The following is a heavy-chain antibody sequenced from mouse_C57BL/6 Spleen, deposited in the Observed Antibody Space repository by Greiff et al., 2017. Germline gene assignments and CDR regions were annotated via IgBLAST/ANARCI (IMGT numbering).Heavy chain of an antibody. V-gene: IGHV1-55*01. J-gene: IGHJ3*01. D-gene: IGHD2-4*01. Sequence: QVQLQQPGAELVKPGASVKMSCKASGYTFTSYWITWVKQRPGQGLEWIGDIYPGSGSTNYNEKFKSKATLTVDTSSSTAYMQLSSLTSEDSAVYYGARPYYDYGAGEFAYWGQGTLVTVSA. CDR3: ARPYYDYGAGEFAY. CDR2: IYPGSGST. CDR1: GYTFTSYW.